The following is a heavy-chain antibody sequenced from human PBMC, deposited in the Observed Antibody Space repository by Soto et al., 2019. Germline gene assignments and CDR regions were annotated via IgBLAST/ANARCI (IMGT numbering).Heavy chain of an antibody. Sequence: SETLSLTCAVYGGSFSGYYWSWIRQPPGKGLEWIGEINHSGSTNYNPSLKSRVTISVDTSKNQFSLKLSSVTAADTAVYYWARRTGTVLQWRWFDPWGQGTLVTVSS. CDR2: INHSGST. CDR1: GGSFSGYY. CDR3: ARRTGTVLQWRWFDP. D-gene: IGHD1-1*01. J-gene: IGHJ5*02. V-gene: IGHV4-34*01.